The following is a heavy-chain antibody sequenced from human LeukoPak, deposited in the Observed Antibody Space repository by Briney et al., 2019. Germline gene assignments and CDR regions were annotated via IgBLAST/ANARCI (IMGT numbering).Heavy chain of an antibody. J-gene: IGHJ4*02. CDR2: IKQDGSEK. D-gene: IGHD2-15*01. CDR1: GFTFSSYW. Sequence: GGSLRLSCAASGFTFSSYWMSWVRQAPGKGLEWVANIKQDGSEKYYVDSVKGRFTISRDNAKNSLYLQMNSLRAEDTAVYYCAGGILHCSGGSCYSGGDPLFDYWGQGTLVTVSS. V-gene: IGHV3-7*03. CDR3: AGGILHCSGGSCYSGGDPLFDY.